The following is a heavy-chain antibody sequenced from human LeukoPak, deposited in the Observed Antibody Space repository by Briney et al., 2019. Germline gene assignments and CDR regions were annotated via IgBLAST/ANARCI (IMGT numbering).Heavy chain of an antibody. J-gene: IGHJ3*02. D-gene: IGHD3-10*01. V-gene: IGHV4-61*02. CDR3: ARGDYYGPGSYYNSAFDI. CDR2: IYTSGST. CDR1: GGSISTGTYY. Sequence: SETLSLTCTVSGGSISTGTYYWSWIRQPAGKGLEWIGRIYTSGSTNYNPSLKSRVTISVDTSKNQFSLKLISVTAADTAVYYCARGDYYGPGSYYNSAFDIWGQGTMVTVSS.